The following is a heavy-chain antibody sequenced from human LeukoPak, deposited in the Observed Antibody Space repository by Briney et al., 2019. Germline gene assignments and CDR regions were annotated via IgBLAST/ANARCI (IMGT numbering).Heavy chain of an antibody. D-gene: IGHD2-2*01. Sequence: GGSLRLSCAASGFTFSSYSMNWVRQAPGKGLEWVSYISSSSSTIYYVDSVKGRFTISRDNAKNSLYLQMNSLRAEDTAVYYCARDIVVVPAAPNYYYGMDVWGQGTTVTVSS. CDR3: ARDIVVVPAAPNYYYGMDV. V-gene: IGHV3-48*01. CDR2: ISSSSSTI. J-gene: IGHJ6*02. CDR1: GFTFSSYS.